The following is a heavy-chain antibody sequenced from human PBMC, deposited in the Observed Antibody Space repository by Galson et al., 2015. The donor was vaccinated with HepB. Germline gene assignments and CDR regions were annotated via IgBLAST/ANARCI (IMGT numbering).Heavy chain of an antibody. Sequence: SLRLSCAASGFTFSSYAMSWVRRAPGKGLQWLSIISSSGDLRRYADSVKGRFTISRDNSKNTLYLHMNSLRAEDTAVYYSVKDAGGTDSGPFEYWGQGTLVTVSS. CDR3: VKDAGGTDSGPFEY. J-gene: IGHJ4*02. CDR2: ISSSGDLR. CDR1: GFTFSSYA. V-gene: IGHV3-23*01. D-gene: IGHD1-26*01.